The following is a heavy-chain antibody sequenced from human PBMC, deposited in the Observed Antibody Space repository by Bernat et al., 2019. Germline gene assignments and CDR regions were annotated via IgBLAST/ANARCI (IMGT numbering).Heavy chain of an antibody. J-gene: IGHJ4*02. CDR2: INHRGIT. Sequence: QVHLQQWGAGLLKPSETLSLTCAAYGESFSGFFWSWVRQSPGKGLEWIGEINHRGITNYNPSLKSRVTMSIDTSQGQFSLRLKSGTDADTAVYYCMRVHLGHWDQGALVIVSS. CDR1: GESFSGFF. D-gene: IGHD1-1*01. CDR3: MRVHLGH. V-gene: IGHV4-34*02.